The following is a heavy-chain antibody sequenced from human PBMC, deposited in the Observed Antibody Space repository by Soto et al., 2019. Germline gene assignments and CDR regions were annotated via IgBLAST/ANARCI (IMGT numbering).Heavy chain of an antibody. D-gene: IGHD7-27*01. J-gene: IGHJ4*02. Sequence: QVQLVQSGAEVKKPGASVKVSCKASRYSFTTYALHWVRQAPGQRLEWMGWINAGNGDTKYSEKFQGRVTITRDTSANTAYTELSSLRSEDTSVYYCARDPGTGAALRAYHFDYWGQGTLVTVSS. V-gene: IGHV1-3*01. CDR2: INAGNGDT. CDR1: RYSFTTYA. CDR3: ARDPGTGAALRAYHFDY.